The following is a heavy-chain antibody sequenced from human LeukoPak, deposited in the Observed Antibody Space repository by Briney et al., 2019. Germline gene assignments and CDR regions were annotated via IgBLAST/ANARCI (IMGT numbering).Heavy chain of an antibody. CDR2: ISAYNGNT. CDR1: GYTFTSYG. D-gene: IGHD6-13*01. V-gene: IGHV1-18*01. CDR3: ARDISRIAAAGRFDY. J-gene: IGHJ4*02. Sequence: ASVKVSCKASGYTFTSYGISWVRQAPGQGLEWMGWISAYNGNTNYAQKLQGRVTMTTDTSTSTAYMELRSLRSDDTAVYYCARDISRIAAAGRFDYWGQGTLVTVSS.